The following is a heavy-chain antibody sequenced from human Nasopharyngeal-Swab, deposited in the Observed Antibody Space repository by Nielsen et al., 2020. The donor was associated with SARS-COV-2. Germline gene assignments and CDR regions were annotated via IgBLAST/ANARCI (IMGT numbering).Heavy chain of an antibody. CDR3: ARDNLDYGDYNPEDYYYYYGMDV. D-gene: IGHD4-17*01. J-gene: IGHJ6*02. CDR2: IWYDGSNK. Sequence: GGSLRLSCAASGFTFSSYGMHWVRQAPGKGLEGVAVIWYDGSNKYYADSVKGRLTISRDNSKNTLYLQMNSLRAEDTAVYYCARDNLDYGDYNPEDYYYYYGMDVWGQGTTVTVSS. CDR1: GFTFSSYG. V-gene: IGHV3-33*01.